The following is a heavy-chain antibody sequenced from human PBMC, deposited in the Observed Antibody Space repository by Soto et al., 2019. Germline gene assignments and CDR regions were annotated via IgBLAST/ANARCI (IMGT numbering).Heavy chain of an antibody. V-gene: IGHV4-39*01. CDR2: ISYSGST. Sequence: QLQLQESGPGLVKPSETLSLTCTVSGGSVVSGTDYWGWLRQPPGDGLEWIGSISYSGSTYYSTSLKSRVTVSVAMSENHFALKLTSVTAADTAVYYCARHHYSRGWYGGNFFDYWGQGILVTVSS. D-gene: IGHD6-19*01. CDR3: ARHHYSRGWYGGNFFDY. CDR1: GGSVVSGTDY. J-gene: IGHJ4*02.